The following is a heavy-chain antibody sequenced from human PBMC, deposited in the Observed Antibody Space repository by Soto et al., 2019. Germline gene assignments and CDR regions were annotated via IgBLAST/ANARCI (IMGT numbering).Heavy chain of an antibody. CDR1: GYPVTAYY. V-gene: IGHV1-2*02. CDR2: IHPATGAA. Sequence: QLHLVQSGAVVKKPGASVTVSCSASGYPVTAYYMHWVRQAPGRGLEWMGGIHPATGAAKYTQTFQGRVTMPRDTSTSTVFMELGGPXXXXXAVFYWAGGGGVGVAGSAAF. CDR3: AGGGGVGVAGSAAF. D-gene: IGHD3-3*01. J-gene: IGHJ3*01.